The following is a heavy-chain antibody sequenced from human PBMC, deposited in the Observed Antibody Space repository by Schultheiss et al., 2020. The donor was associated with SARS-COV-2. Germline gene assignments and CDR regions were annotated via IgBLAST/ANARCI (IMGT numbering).Heavy chain of an antibody. CDR1: GFTFSSYA. J-gene: IGHJ6*02. D-gene: IGHD1-26*01. V-gene: IGHV3-30*04. CDR3: ARDKSRVGVTLGMYYGMDV. CDR2: ISYDGSNK. Sequence: GGSLRLSCAASGFTFSSYAMSWVRQAPGKGLEWVAVISYDGSNKYYADSVKGRFTISRDNSKNTLYLQMNSLRAEDTAVYYCARDKSRVGVTLGMYYGMDVWGQGTTVTVSS.